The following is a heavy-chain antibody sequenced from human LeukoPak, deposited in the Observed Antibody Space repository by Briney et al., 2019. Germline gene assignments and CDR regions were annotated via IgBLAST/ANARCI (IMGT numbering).Heavy chain of an antibody. Sequence: GASVKVSCKASGYTFTGYYMHWVRQAPGQGLEWMGWISPNSGATNYAQKLQGRVTITRDTSISTAYMELSRLTADDTAVYFCARTGTYYSGMYYFDHWGQGTVVTVFS. D-gene: IGHD3-10*01. J-gene: IGHJ4*02. CDR3: ARTGTYYSGMYYFDH. V-gene: IGHV1-2*02. CDR2: ISPNSGAT. CDR1: GYTFTGYY.